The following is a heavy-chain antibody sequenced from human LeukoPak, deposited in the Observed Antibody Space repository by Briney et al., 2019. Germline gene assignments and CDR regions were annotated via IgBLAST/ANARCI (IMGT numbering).Heavy chain of an antibody. CDR3: ATELGGPAPYYYYGMDV. D-gene: IGHD3-3*02. J-gene: IGHJ6*02. CDR1: GFTFSDYY. CDR2: ISSSGSTI. Sequence: PGGSLRLSCAASGFTFSDYYMSWIRQAPGKGLEWVSYISSSGSTIYYADSVKGRFTISRDNAKNSLYLQVNSLRAEDTAVYYCATELGGPAPYYYYGMDVWGQGTTVTVSS. V-gene: IGHV3-11*01.